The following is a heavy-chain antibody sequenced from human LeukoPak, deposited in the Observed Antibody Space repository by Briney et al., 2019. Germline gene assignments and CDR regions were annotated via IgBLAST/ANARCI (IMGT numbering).Heavy chain of an antibody. CDR1: GFTFNTYS. CDR3: ARDRPGSETGKYAFDI. CDR2: ISSSSDTI. Sequence: PGGSLRLSCVASGFTFNTYSVNWVRQAPGKGLEWLSYISSSSDTIYYTDSVKGRFTISRDNSKNTLYLQMNSLRVEDTAVYYCARDRPGSETGKYAFDIWGQGTMVTVSS. V-gene: IGHV3-48*01. J-gene: IGHJ3*02. D-gene: IGHD1-14*01.